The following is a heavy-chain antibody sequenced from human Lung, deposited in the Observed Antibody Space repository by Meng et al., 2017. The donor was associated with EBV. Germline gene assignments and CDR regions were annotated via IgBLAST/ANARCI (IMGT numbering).Heavy chain of an antibody. D-gene: IGHD3-22*01. CDR1: GGSISRRNW. J-gene: IGHJ4*02. CDR2: IYHSGTT. V-gene: IGHV4-4*02. CDR3: ARVGYYYDRSGPYAAAFDN. Sequence: QGHRQGSGPGLGNPSGTLSLTCTVVGGSISRRNWGSWVRQSPQKGLEWIGEIYHSGTTNYNPSLKSRVTILVDKSKTQFSLKLSSVTAADTAVYYCARVGYYYDRSGPYAAAFDNWGQGTLVTVSS.